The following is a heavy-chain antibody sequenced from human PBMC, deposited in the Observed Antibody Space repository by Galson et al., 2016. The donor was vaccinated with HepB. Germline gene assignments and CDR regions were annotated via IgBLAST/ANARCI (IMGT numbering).Heavy chain of an antibody. D-gene: IGHD2-15*01. CDR1: GGTFITYA. Sequence: SVKVSCKASGGTFITYAVSWVRQAPGQGLEWMGGLVPMFDIVKYAEKFQGRVTLTADKSTSTAYMELSSLRSHATAVYYCATTPRYCSGENCYYYGMDVWGQGTTGTVSS. CDR2: LVPMFDIV. V-gene: IGHV1-69*10. CDR3: ATTPRYCSGENCYYYGMDV. J-gene: IGHJ6*02.